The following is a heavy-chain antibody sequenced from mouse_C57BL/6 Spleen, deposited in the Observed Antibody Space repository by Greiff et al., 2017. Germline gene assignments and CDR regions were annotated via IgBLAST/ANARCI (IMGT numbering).Heavy chain of an antibody. CDR3: ATGIILRDFDY. D-gene: IGHD3-3*01. V-gene: IGHV1-69*01. CDR2: IDPSDSYT. CDR1: GYTFTSYW. Sequence: QVQLQQPGAELVMPGASVKLSCKASGYTFTSYWMHWVKQRPGQGLEWIGEIDPSDSYTNYNQKFKGKSTLTVDKSSSTAYMQLSSLTSEDSAVYYCATGIILRDFDYWGQGTTLTVSS. J-gene: IGHJ2*01.